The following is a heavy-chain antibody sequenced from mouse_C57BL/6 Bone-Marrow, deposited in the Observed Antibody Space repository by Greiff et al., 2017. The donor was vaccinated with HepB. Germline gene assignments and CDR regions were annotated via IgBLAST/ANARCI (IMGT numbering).Heavy chain of an antibody. J-gene: IGHJ3*01. CDR1: GYTFTSYG. D-gene: IGHD1-1*01. V-gene: IGHV1-81*01. CDR2: IYPRSGNT. CDR3: ARSGLLLRLGPAY. Sequence: QVHVKQSGAELARPGASVKLSCKASGYTFTSYGISWVKQRTGQGLEWIGEIYPRSGNTYYNEKFKGKATLTADKSSSTAYMELRSLTSEDSAVYFCARSGLLLRLGPAYRGQGTLVTVSA.